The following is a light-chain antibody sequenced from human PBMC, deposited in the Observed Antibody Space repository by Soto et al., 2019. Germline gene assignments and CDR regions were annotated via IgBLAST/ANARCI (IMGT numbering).Light chain of an antibody. J-gene: IGKJ1*01. V-gene: IGKV1-5*03. CDR1: QRISYW. Sequence: DIPMTQSPSTLSASVGDSVTITCRASQRISYWLAWFQQKPGKAPKLLITEASNLEAGVPSTFSGSGYGTEFTLTISSLHPDDFASYTCQQYHTSPWTFGQGTKVEIK. CDR3: QQYHTSPWT. CDR2: EAS.